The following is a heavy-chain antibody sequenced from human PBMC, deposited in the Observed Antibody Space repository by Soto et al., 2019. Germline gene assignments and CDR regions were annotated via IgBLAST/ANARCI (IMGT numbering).Heavy chain of an antibody. J-gene: IGHJ4*02. CDR3: ARGYSYDYYFDY. D-gene: IGHD5-18*01. CDR1: GGSISSGGYY. CDR2: IYYSGST. Sequence: SETLSLTCTVSGGSISSGGYYWSWIRQHPGKGLEWIGYIYYSGSTYYNPSLKSRVTISVDTSKNQFSLKLSSVTAADTAVYYCARGYSYDYYFDYWGQGTLVTVS. V-gene: IGHV4-31*03.